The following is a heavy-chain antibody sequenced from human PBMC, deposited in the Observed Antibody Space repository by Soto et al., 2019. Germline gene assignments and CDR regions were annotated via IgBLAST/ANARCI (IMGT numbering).Heavy chain of an antibody. J-gene: IGHJ6*02. Sequence: PGGSLRLSCPASGFTFSSYCRHWVRQAPGKGLEWVSSISSRSSYIYYADSVKGRFTISRDNAKISVYLQMNSLRAEDTAVYYCARDQRYDFWSGYYRDYGMDVWGQGTTVTVSS. CDR1: GFTFSSYC. CDR3: ARDQRYDFWSGYYRDYGMDV. V-gene: IGHV3-21*01. CDR2: ISSRSSYI. D-gene: IGHD3-3*01.